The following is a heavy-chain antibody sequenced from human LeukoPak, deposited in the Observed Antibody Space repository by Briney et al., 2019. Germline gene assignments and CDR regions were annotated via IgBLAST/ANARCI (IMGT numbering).Heavy chain of an antibody. CDR2: INHSGST. D-gene: IGHD6-19*01. CDR1: GDSISSSYYY. CDR3: ARRSGIAVAGGYYMDV. V-gene: IGHV4-39*07. Sequence: PSETLSLTCIVSGDSISSSYYYWAWIRQPPGKGLEWIGEINHSGSTNYNPSLKSRVTISVDTSKNQFSLKLSSVTAADTAVYYCARRSGIAVAGGYYMDVWGKGNTVTVSS. J-gene: IGHJ6*03.